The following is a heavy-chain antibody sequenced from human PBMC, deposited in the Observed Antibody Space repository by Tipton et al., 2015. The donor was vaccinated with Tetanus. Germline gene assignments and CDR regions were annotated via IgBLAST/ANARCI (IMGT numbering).Heavy chain of an antibody. J-gene: IGHJ4*02. CDR2: VFRSGSA. V-gene: IGHV4-34*12. CDR1: GGSFSAYY. Sequence: TLSLTCAVYGGSFSAYYWSWIRQPPGKGLEWIGYVFRSGSADYNPSLKSRVNISLDRSENQISLMLTSVTAADTAVYYCARVACSSTSCYSHYFDYWGPGSLVTVSS. D-gene: IGHD2-2*01. CDR3: ARVACSSTSCYSHYFDY.